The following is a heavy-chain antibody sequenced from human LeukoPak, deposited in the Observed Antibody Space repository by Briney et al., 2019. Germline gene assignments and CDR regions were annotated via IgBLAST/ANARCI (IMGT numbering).Heavy chain of an antibody. Sequence: SETLSLTCAVYGGSFSGYYCSWIRQPPGKGLEWIGEINHSGSTNYNPSLKSRVTISVDTSKNQFSLKLSSVTAADTAVYYCARGGGAYSSSYADWFDPWGQGTLVTVFS. CDR1: GGSFSGYY. CDR3: ARGGGAYSSSYADWFDP. D-gene: IGHD6-6*01. J-gene: IGHJ5*02. CDR2: INHSGST. V-gene: IGHV4-34*01.